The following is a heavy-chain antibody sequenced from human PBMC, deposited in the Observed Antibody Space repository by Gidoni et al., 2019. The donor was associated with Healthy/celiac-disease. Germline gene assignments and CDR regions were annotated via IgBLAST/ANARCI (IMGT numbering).Heavy chain of an antibody. CDR2: INHSGST. Sequence: HVQLQQCGAGLLKPSETLSLTCAVYGGSFSDYYWSWIRQPPGKGLEWIGEINHSGSTNYNPSLKSRVTISVDTSKNQFSLKLSSVTAADTAVYYCARGHYDRFDYWGQGTLVTVSS. J-gene: IGHJ4*02. D-gene: IGHD3-3*01. CDR1: GGSFSDYY. CDR3: ARGHYDRFDY. V-gene: IGHV4-34*01.